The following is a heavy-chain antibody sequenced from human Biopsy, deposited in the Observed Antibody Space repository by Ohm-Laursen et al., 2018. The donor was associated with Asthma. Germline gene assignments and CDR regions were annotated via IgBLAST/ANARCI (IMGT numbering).Heavy chain of an antibody. Sequence: SVKVSCKSLGGTFNTSVIGWVRQAPGQGLEWMGGINSVFGTTTYPQKFQGRVTITADDSTSTVYMELSSLRSEDTAVYYCARKAGSCISRTCYSLDFWGQGTLVTVSS. D-gene: IGHD2-2*01. V-gene: IGHV1-69*13. CDR1: GGTFNTSV. CDR2: INSVFGTT. J-gene: IGHJ4*02. CDR3: ARKAGSCISRTCYSLDF.